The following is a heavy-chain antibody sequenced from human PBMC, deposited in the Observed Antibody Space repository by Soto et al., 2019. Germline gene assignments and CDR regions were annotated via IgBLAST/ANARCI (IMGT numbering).Heavy chain of an antibody. CDR2: ISYDGSNK. V-gene: IGHV3-30-3*01. CDR3: ARDSFRYGGNSGSHFQH. D-gene: IGHD2-21*02. J-gene: IGHJ1*01. CDR1: GFTFSSYA. Sequence: GGSLRLSCAASGFTFSSYAMHWVRQAPGKGLEWVAVISYDGSNKYYADSVKGRFTISRDNSKNTLYLQMNSLRAEDTAVYYCARDSFRYGGNSGSHFQHWGQGTLVTVSS.